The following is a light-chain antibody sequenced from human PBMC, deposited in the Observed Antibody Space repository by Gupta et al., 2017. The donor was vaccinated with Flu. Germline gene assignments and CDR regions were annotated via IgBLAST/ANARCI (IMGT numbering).Light chain of an antibody. V-gene: IGKV4-1*01. J-gene: IGKJ1*01. CDR3: QQDDDGPRT. CDR1: QSILYSSNNKNY. CDR2: WAS. Sequence: DIVLTQSPDSLAVSLGERATINCKSSQSILYSSNNKNYLAWYQQKPGQPPRLLIYWASTRESGVPDRISGSGSGTDYTLTISSLQAEDVAVYYCQQDDDGPRTFGQGTKVEVK.